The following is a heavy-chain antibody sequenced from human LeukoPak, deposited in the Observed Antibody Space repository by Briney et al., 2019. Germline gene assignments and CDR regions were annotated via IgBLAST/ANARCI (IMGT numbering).Heavy chain of an antibody. CDR1: GYTFTSYG. J-gene: IGHJ4*02. Sequence: ASVKVSCKASGYTFTSYGISWVRQAPGQGLEWMGRISAYNGNTNYAQKLQGRVTMTTDTSTSTAYMELRSLRSDDTAVYYCARADVVAATRRGSPPVDYWGQGTLVTVSS. D-gene: IGHD2-15*01. CDR2: ISAYNGNT. V-gene: IGHV1-18*01. CDR3: ARADVVAATRRGSPPVDY.